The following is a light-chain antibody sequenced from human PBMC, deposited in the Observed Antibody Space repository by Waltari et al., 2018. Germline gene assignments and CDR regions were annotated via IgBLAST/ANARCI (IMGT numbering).Light chain of an antibody. CDR1: QSISSS. J-gene: IGKJ1*01. CDR3: QQYNSYEWT. CDR2: VAS. V-gene: IGKV1-39*01. Sequence: IQMTQSPSSLSASVGDRVTITCRASQSISSSLNWYQQIPGKAPKLLIYVASNLQSGVPSRFSGSGSGTDFSLTISSLQPEDFATYYCQQYNSYEWTFGQGTKVAIK.